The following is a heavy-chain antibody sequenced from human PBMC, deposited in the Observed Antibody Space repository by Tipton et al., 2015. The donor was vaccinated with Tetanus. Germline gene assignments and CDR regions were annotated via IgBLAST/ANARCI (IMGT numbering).Heavy chain of an antibody. CDR2: INHSGST. D-gene: IGHD3-22*01. V-gene: IGHV4-34*01. J-gene: IGHJ4*02. CDR3: AGTPYDSSGYYYDRADY. Sequence: TLSLTCAVCGGSFSGYYWSWIRQPPGKGLEWIGEINHSGSTNYNPSLKSRVTISVDTSKNQFSLKLSSVTAADTAVYYCAGTPYDSSGYYYDRADYWGQGTLVTVSS. CDR1: GGSFSGYY.